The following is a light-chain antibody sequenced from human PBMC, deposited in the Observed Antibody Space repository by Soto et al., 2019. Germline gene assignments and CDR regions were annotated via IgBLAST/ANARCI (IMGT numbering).Light chain of an antibody. V-gene: IGLV2-8*01. J-gene: IGLJ2*01. CDR2: EVF. Sequence: QSVLTQPPSASGSPGQSVTISCTGTSSDIGRFNYVSWYQQHPGKAPKLLLYEVFHRPSGIPDRFSGSKSGHTASLTVSGLRADGEATYYFSSYSGSDFLVFGGGTQLTVL. CDR1: SSDIGRFNY. CDR3: SSYSGSDFLV.